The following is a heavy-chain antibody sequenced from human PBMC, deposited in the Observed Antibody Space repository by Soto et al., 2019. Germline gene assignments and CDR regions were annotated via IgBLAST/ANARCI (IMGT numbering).Heavy chain of an antibody. CDR3: ANRPGPAYSNGDYYYYGMDV. D-gene: IGHD4-4*01. CDR2: ISGSGGST. Sequence: EVQLLESGGGLVQPGGSLRLSCAASGFTFSSYAMSWVRQAPGKGLEWVSAISGSGGSTYYADSVKGRFTISRDNSKNTLYLQMNSLRAEDTAVYYCANRPGPAYSNGDYYYYGMDVWGQGTTVTVSS. CDR1: GFTFSSYA. J-gene: IGHJ6*02. V-gene: IGHV3-23*01.